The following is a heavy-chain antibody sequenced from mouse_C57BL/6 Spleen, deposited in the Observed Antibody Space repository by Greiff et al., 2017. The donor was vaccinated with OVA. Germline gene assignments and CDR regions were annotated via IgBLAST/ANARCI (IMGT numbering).Heavy chain of an antibody. Sequence: DVQLQQSGTVLVRPGASVKISCKTSGYAFTSYWMHWVKQRPGQGLEWIGPIYPGNGDTSYNEKFKGKAKLTAVTSASTAYMELSSLTNEDSAVYYCTNMVTTDEYWGQGTTLTVSS. CDR2: IYPGNGDT. V-gene: IGHV1-5*01. CDR3: TNMVTTDEY. CDR1: GYAFTSYW. D-gene: IGHD2-2*01. J-gene: IGHJ2*01.